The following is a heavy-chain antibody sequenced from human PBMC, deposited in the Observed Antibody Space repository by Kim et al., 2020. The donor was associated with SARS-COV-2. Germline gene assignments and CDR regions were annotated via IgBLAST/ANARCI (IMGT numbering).Heavy chain of an antibody. V-gene: IGHV4-31*03. CDR1: GGSISSGGYY. D-gene: IGHD5-18*01. CDR2: IYYSGST. Sequence: SETLSLTCTVSGGSISSGGYYWSWIRQHPGKGLEWIGYIYYSGSTYYNPSLKSRVTISVDTSKNQFSLKLSSVTAADTAVYYCARNIRQYGYDAFDIWGQGTMVTVSS. CDR3: ARNIRQYGYDAFDI. J-gene: IGHJ3*02.